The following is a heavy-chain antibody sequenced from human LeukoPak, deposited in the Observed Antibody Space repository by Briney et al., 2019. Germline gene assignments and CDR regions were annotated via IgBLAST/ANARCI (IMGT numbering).Heavy chain of an antibody. D-gene: IGHD4-17*01. J-gene: IGHJ3*02. CDR3: ARAFDYGDYTGAFDI. CDR1: GGSISSDTFY. CDR2: IHPGGST. V-gene: IGHV4-61*02. Sequence: SETLSLTCTVSGGSISSDTFYFSWIRQPAGKGLECIGRIHPGGSTTYNPSLKSRVTISLDTSKNQLSLRLYSVTAADTAVYYCARAFDYGDYTGAFDIWAQGQWSPSLQ.